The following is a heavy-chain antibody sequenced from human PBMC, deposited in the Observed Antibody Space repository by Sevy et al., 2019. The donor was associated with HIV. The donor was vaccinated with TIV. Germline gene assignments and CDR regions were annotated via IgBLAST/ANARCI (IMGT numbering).Heavy chain of an antibody. CDR1: GGSFSGYY. J-gene: IGHJ4*02. CDR2: INDSGST. CDR3: ARFRNRYSYGPIYFDY. Sequence: SDTLSLTCAVYGGSFSGYYWSWIRQPPGKGLEWIGEINDSGSTNYNPSLKSRVTISVDTSKNQFSLKLSSVTAADTAVYYCARFRNRYSYGPIYFDYWGQGTLVTVSS. V-gene: IGHV4-34*01. D-gene: IGHD5-18*01.